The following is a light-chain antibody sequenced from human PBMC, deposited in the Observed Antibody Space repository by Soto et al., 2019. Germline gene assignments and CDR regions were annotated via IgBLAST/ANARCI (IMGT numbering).Light chain of an antibody. V-gene: IGKV1-5*03. CDR1: QRISSW. CDR2: DAY. CDR3: QQYNSYSRT. J-gene: IGKJ1*01. Sequence: IQVTQSPSPPAAAVGNKVHIRCPASQRISSWLAWYRQKPGKAPKLLIYDAYILQSGFPSRFSGSGSGTEFTLTISSLQRDDFATYYCQQYNSYSRTFGQLTKVDIK.